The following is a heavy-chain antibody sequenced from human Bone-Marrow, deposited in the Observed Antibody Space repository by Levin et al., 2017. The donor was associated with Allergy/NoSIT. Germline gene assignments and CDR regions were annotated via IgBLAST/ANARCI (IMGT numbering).Heavy chain of an antibody. CDR1: GFTFGAHW. Sequence: GGSLRLSCAASGFTFGAHWMAWVRQAPGKGLEWVANIKEDAGEKHYLESVKGRFTISRDNPRNSLFLQMDSLRLEDTGIYFCARGNHLIMTGMPGQYNYYYDMDVWGQGTTVTVSS. V-gene: IGHV3-7*01. CDR2: IKEDAGEK. CDR3: ARGNHLIMTGMPGQYNYYYDMDV. D-gene: IGHD3-9*01. J-gene: IGHJ6*02.